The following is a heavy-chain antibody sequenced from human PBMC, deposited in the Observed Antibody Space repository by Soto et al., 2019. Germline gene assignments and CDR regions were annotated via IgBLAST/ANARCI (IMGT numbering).Heavy chain of an antibody. Sequence: ASVKVSCKVSGYTFTELSMHWVRQAPGKGLEWMGGFDPETGERIYTQKFQGRVTMTEDTSTETAYMELSSLRSEDTAVYYCATVPYGDYPPDYWGQGTLVTVSS. D-gene: IGHD4-17*01. CDR3: ATVPYGDYPPDY. J-gene: IGHJ4*02. V-gene: IGHV1-24*01. CDR2: FDPETGER. CDR1: GYTFTELS.